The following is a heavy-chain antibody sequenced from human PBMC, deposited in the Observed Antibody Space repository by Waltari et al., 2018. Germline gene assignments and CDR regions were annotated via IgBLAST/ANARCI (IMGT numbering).Heavy chain of an antibody. J-gene: IGHJ4*02. Sequence: QLQLQESGPGLVKPSGTLSLICAVSGDSMSTRDYWSWVRQPPGKGLEWIGQVRGDGKTNYNPSFASRVTMSLDTSTYHFALKLTYATAADTALYYCARDRGRGLYLDTWGQGTLVTVSP. V-gene: IGHV4-4*02. CDR2: VRGDGKT. D-gene: IGHD1-1*01. CDR3: ARDRGRGLYLDT. CDR1: GDSMSTRDY.